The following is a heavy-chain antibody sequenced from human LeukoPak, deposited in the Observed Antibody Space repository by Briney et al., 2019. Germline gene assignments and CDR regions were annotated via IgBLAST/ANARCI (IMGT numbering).Heavy chain of an antibody. J-gene: IGHJ4*02. CDR1: GGSISSYY. Sequence: SETLSLTCTVSGGSISSYYWSWIRQPPGKGLEWIGYIYYSGGTNYNPSLKSRVTISVDTSKNQFSLKLSSVTAADTAVYYCARGSRYYDILTGYYNVYDYWGQGTLVTVSS. D-gene: IGHD3-9*01. V-gene: IGHV4-59*01. CDR2: IYYSGGT. CDR3: ARGSRYYDILTGYYNVYDY.